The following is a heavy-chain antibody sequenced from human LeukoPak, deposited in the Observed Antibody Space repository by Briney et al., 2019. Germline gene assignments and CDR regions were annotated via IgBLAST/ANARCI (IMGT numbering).Heavy chain of an antibody. CDR3: ARVLLPSFDSTYYFDY. CDR2: IYSGGST. CDR1: GFTVSSNY. Sequence: GGSLRLSCAASGFTVSSNYMSWVRQAPGKGLDSVSVIYSGGSTYYADSVKGRFTISRDNSKNTPYLQINNLRAEDTAVYYCARVLLPSFDSTYYFDYWGQGTLVTVSS. J-gene: IGHJ4*02. D-gene: IGHD2/OR15-2a*01. V-gene: IGHV3-53*01.